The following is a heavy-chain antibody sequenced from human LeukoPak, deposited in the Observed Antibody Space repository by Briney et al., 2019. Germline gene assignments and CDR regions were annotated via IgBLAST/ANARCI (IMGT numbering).Heavy chain of an antibody. V-gene: IGHV3-30*02. D-gene: IGHD5-18*01. CDR3: AKRIVDTAMVWDLDY. J-gene: IGHJ4*02. CDR1: GFTFSSYG. Sequence: GGSLRLSCAASGFTFSSYGMHWVRQAPGKGLEWVAFIRYDGSNKYYADSVKGRFTVSRDNSKNTLYLQMNSLRAEDTAVYYCAKRIVDTAMVWDLDYWGQGTLVTVSS. CDR2: IRYDGSNK.